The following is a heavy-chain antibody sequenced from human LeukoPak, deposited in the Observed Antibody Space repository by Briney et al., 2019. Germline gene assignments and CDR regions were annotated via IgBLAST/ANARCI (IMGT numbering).Heavy chain of an antibody. CDR2: ISCSGGST. V-gene: IGHV3-23*01. CDR3: AKDPNYYDSSGPYYFDY. J-gene: IGHJ4*02. D-gene: IGHD3-22*01. CDR1: GFTFSSYA. Sequence: PGGSLRLSCAASGFTFSSYAMSWVRQAPGKGLEWVSAISCSGGSTYYADSVKGRFTISRDNSKNTLYLQMNSLRAEDTAVYYCAKDPNYYDSSGPYYFDYWGQGTLVTVSS.